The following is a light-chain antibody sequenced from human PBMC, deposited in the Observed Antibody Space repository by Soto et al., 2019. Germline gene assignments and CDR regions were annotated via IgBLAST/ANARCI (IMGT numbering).Light chain of an antibody. CDR3: QQHGGSPPYT. Sequence: EVVLTQSPGTLSLSPGDRATVSCRASQTVHSSFFAWYQQKGGQAPRLLIYGTSNRAAGNPDRFSGHGSGTDFTLTIDGLEPEVFAMYFCQQHGGSPPYTFGRGTRVEI. V-gene: IGKV3-20*01. CDR1: QTVHSSF. J-gene: IGKJ2*01. CDR2: GTS.